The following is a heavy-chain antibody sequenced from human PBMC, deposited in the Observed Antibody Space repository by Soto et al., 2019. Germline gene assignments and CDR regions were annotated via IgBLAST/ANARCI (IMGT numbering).Heavy chain of an antibody. Sequence: AGGSLRLSCAASGFTFSSYGRFWVRQAPGKGLECVAVIWYDGSNKNYADAVKGRFTISRDNSKNTLYLQMDSLRVEDTAVYFCARDGDTAMASHFAYWGQGTLVTVYS. D-gene: IGHD2-2*01. J-gene: IGHJ4*02. CDR3: ARDGDTAMASHFAY. CDR2: IWYDGSNK. CDR1: GFTFSSYG. V-gene: IGHV3-33*07.